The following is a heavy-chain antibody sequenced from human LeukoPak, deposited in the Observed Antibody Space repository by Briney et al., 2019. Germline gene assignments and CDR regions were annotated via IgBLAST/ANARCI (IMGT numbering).Heavy chain of an antibody. CDR1: GYSLTTYY. D-gene: IGHD3-22*01. J-gene: IGHJ5*02. CDR3: ARGAHYYYDSSGYDP. CDR2: INPSGGST. V-gene: IGHV1-46*01. Sequence: GASVKVSCKASGYSLTTYYMHWVRQAPGQGLEWMGIINPSGGSTSYAQKFQGRVTMTRDTSISTAYMELSRLRSDDTAVYYCARGAHYYYDSSGYDPWGQGTLVTVSS.